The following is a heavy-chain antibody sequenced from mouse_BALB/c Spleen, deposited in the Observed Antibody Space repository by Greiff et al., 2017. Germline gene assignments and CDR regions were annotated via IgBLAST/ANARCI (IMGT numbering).Heavy chain of an antibody. Sequence: VQLKESGPGLVKPSQSLSLTCTVTGYSITSDYAWNWIRQFPGNKLEWMGYISYSGSTSYNPSLKSRISITRDTSKNQFFLQLNSVTTEDTATYYCARRVYDYFIFAYWGQGTLVTVSA. D-gene: IGHD2-4*01. CDR2: ISYSGST. CDR1: GYSITSDYA. CDR3: ARRVYDYFIFAY. J-gene: IGHJ3*01. V-gene: IGHV3-2*02.